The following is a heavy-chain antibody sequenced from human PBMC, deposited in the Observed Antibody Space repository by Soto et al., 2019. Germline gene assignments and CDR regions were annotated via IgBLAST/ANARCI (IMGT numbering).Heavy chain of an antibody. D-gene: IGHD3-3*01. Sequence: LRLSCAASGFTFSSYAMSWVRQAPGKGLEWVSAISGSGGSTYYADSVKGRFTISRDNSKNTLYLKMNSLRAEDTAVYYCAKYQVFGVVIYPYYYYYGMHVWGQGTTLPVYS. V-gene: IGHV3-23*01. CDR2: ISGSGGST. J-gene: IGHJ6*02. CDR1: GFTFSSYA. CDR3: AKYQVFGVVIYPYYYYYGMHV.